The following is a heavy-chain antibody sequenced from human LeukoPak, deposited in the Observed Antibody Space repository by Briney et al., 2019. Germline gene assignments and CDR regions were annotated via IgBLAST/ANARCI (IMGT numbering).Heavy chain of an antibody. CDR3: ARGKGAYDFWSGYDD. D-gene: IGHD3-3*01. CDR2: IYCSGST. Sequence: PSETLSLTCTVSGGSISSHYWSWIRQPPGKGLEWIGYIYCSGSTNYNSSLKSRVTISVDTSKNQFSLKLSSVTTADTAVYYCARGKGAYDFWSGYDDWGQGTLVTVSS. J-gene: IGHJ4*02. V-gene: IGHV4-59*11. CDR1: GGSISSHY.